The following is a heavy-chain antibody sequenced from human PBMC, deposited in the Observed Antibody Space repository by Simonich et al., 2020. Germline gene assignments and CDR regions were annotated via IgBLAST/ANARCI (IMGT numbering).Heavy chain of an antibody. J-gene: IGHJ6*02. CDR3: AGGVYCSSTSCSTYYYYGMDV. CDR1: GFTFSSYS. CDR2: ISSSSSYI. Sequence: EVQLVESGGGLVKPGGSLRLSCAASGFTFSSYSMNWVRHAPGKGLEWVSSISSSSSYIYYADSVKGRFTISRDNAKNSLYLQMNSLRAEDTAVYYCAGGVYCSSTSCSTYYYYGMDVWGQGTTVTVSS. V-gene: IGHV3-21*01. D-gene: IGHD2-2*01.